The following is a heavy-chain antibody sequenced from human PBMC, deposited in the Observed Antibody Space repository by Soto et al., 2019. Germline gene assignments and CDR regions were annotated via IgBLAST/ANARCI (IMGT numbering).Heavy chain of an antibody. J-gene: IGHJ4*02. Sequence: ASVKVSCKASGYTFTSYDINWVRQATGQGLEWMGWMNPNSGNTGYAQKFQGRVTMPRNNSISTAYMELSSLRSEDTAVYYCARGALLYGDGFDYWGQGTLVTVSS. CDR3: ARGALLYGDGFDY. CDR2: MNPNSGNT. D-gene: IGHD4-17*01. CDR1: GYTFTSYD. V-gene: IGHV1-8*01.